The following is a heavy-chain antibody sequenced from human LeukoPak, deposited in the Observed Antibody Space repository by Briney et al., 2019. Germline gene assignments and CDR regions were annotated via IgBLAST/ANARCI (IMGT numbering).Heavy chain of an antibody. J-gene: IGHJ4*02. CDR2: VYYNGNT. CDR1: GGSVSSGSYY. Sequence: SETLSLTCTVSGGSVSSGSYYWSWIRQPPGKGLEWIGYVYYNGNTNYNPFLKSRVTMSVDTSKNQFSLKLSSVTAADTAIYYCARAPTSAAGPYFDYWGQGTLVTVSS. V-gene: IGHV4-61*01. CDR3: ARAPTSAAGPYFDY. D-gene: IGHD6-13*01.